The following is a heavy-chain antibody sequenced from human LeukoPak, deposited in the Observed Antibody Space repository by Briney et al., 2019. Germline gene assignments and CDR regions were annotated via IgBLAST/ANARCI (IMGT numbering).Heavy chain of an antibody. CDR2: IIPILGIA. CDR1: GGTFSSYA. CDR3: ARDFEQWLGSDAFDI. J-gene: IGHJ3*02. D-gene: IGHD6-19*01. V-gene: IGHV1-69*04. Sequence: SVKVSCKASGGTFSSYAISWVRQAPGQGLEWMGRIIPILGIANYAQKFQGRVTITADKSTSTAYMELSSLRSEDTAVYYCARDFEQWLGSDAFDIWGQGTMVTVSS.